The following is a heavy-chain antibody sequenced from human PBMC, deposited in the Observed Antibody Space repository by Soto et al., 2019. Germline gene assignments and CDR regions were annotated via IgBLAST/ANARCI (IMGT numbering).Heavy chain of an antibody. CDR2: IIPIFGTA. V-gene: IGHV1-69*05. CDR3: ARGSSSGWYGY. J-gene: IGHJ4*02. CDR1: GGTFSSYA. Sequence: ASVKVSCKASGGTFSSYAISWVRQAPGQGLEWMGGIIPIFGTANYAQKFQGRVTMTTDESTSTAYMELRSLRSDDTAVYYCARGSSSGWYGYWGQGTLVTVSS. D-gene: IGHD6-19*01.